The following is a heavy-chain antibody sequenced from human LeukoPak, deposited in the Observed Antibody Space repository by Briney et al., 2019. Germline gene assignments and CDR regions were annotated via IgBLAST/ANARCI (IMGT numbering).Heavy chain of an antibody. D-gene: IGHD3-22*01. CDR3: ARGGPYYYDSSGYFDY. CDR2: IKQDGSEK. J-gene: IGHJ4*02. V-gene: IGHV3-7*01. CDR1: GFTFSSYW. Sequence: GGSLRLSCAASGFTFSSYWMSWVRQAPGKGLEWVANIKQDGSEKYYVDSVKGRFTISRDNAKNSLYLQMNSLRAEDTAVYYCARGGPYYYDSSGYFDYWGQGTLVTVSS.